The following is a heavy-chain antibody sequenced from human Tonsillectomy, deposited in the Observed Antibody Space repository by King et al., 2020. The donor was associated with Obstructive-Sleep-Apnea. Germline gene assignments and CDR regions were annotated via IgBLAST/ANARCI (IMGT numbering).Heavy chain of an antibody. V-gene: IGHV3-9*01. CDR1: GFTFDDYA. CDR2: ISWNSVDL. CDR3: ANAVSSLGKNYQFDF. J-gene: IGHJ4*02. Sequence: VQQVESGGGLVQPGRSLRLSCAASGFTFDDYAMHWVRQPPGKGLEWVSGISWNSVDLGYADSVKGRFTISRDNAKNSLYLQMNSLIAEDTALYYCANAVSSLGKNYQFDFWGRGTLVTVSS. D-gene: IGHD1-7*01.